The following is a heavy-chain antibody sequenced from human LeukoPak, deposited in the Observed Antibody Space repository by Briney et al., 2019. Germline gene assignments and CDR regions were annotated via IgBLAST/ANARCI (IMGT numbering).Heavy chain of an antibody. CDR3: ARGGGLDV. CDR2: ISGSTTI. CDR1: GFIFSSYS. V-gene: IGHV3-48*01. D-gene: IGHD3-16*01. Sequence: GGSLRLSCAASGFIFSSYSLSWVRQAPGKGLEWVSYISGSTTIYYADSVKGRFTISRDNAKNSLYLQMSNLRAEDTAVYFCARGGGLDVWGQGATVTVSS. J-gene: IGHJ6*02.